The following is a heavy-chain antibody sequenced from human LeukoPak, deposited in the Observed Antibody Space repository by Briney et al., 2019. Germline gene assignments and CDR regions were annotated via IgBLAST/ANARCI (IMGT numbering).Heavy chain of an antibody. V-gene: IGHV1-46*04. J-gene: IGHJ6*02. Sequence: GASVKLSCKASGYTFTSYYMTWVRQAPGQGLEWVAIINPSGGGTSYVQTVQGRVTMTRDTATSTVYMELSSLRSEDTAGYYRARNIDVLRYFDWYSSLAGYGMDFWGQGTTVTVSS. CDR2: INPSGGGT. CDR3: ARNIDVLRYFDWYSSLAGYGMDF. CDR1: GYTFTSYY. D-gene: IGHD3-9*01.